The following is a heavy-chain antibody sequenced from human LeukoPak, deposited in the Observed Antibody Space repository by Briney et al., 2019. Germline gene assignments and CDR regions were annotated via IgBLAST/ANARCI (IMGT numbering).Heavy chain of an antibody. CDR3: ARVPSVYYYYMDV. V-gene: IGHV3-23*01. CDR1: GFTFSSYA. CDR2: ISGSGSSS. J-gene: IGHJ6*03. D-gene: IGHD5/OR15-5a*01. Sequence: PGGSLRLSCAASGFTFSSYAMSWVRQAPGKWLEYISAISGSGSSSYNADSVKGRVTISRDNSKNTLFLQMNSLTVEDTAVYYCARVPSVYYYYMDVWGKGTTVTVSS.